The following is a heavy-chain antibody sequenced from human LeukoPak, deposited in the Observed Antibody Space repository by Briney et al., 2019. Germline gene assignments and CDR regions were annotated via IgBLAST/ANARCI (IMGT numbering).Heavy chain of an antibody. V-gene: IGHV3-7*01. CDR3: ARLRYYYDSSCYPAAFDI. D-gene: IGHD3-22*01. Sequence: PGGSLRLSCAASGFTFSTYWMTWVRQAPGKGLEWVANIKQDGSEKYYVDSVKGRFTISRDNAKSSLYLQMNSLRAEDTAMYYCARLRYYYDSSCYPAAFDIWGQGTMATVSS. CDR1: GFTFSTYW. CDR2: IKQDGSEK. J-gene: IGHJ3*02.